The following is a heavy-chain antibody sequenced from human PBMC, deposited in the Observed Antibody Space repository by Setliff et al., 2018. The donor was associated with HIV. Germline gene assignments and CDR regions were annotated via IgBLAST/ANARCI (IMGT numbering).Heavy chain of an antibody. V-gene: IGHV4-39*01. Sequence: PSETLSLTCTVSGGSISSSIYYWGWIRQPPGKGLEWIGFIYYSGSTYYYGGSTYYNPSLKSRVTISVDTSKNQFSLKLSSVTAADTAVYYCARHDTEYSSYPSDYWGQGNLGTVSS. CDR1: GGSISSSIYY. CDR2: IYYSGSTYYYGGST. D-gene: IGHD6-6*01. CDR3: ARHDTEYSSYPSDY. J-gene: IGHJ4*02.